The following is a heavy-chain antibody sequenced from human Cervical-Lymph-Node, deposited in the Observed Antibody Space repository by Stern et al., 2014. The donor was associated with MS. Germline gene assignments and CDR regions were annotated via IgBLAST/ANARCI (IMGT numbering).Heavy chain of an antibody. J-gene: IGHJ6*02. Sequence: VQLVESGAEVKKPGSSVKVSCKASGGTFSSSAISWVRQAPGQGLEWMGGIIPIFGTANYAQKFQGRVTITADESTSTAYMELSSLRSEDTAVYYCARERAIKLHYYYGMDVWGQGTTVTVSS. CDR1: GGTFSSSA. D-gene: IGHD2-2*02. CDR2: IIPIFGTA. V-gene: IGHV1-69*01. CDR3: ARERAIKLHYYYGMDV.